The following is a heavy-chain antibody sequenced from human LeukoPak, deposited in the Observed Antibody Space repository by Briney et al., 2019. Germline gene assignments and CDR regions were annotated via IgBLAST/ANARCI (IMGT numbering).Heavy chain of an antibody. Sequence: SETLSLTCTVSGDSISNNYWSWIRQPPGKGLEWIGYIYYSGSTNYNPSLKSRVTISVDTSKNQFSLKLSSVTAADTAVYYCARGRDAFDIWGQGTMVTVSS. J-gene: IGHJ3*02. CDR3: ARGRDAFDI. CDR1: GDSISNNY. V-gene: IGHV4-59*01. CDR2: IYYSGST.